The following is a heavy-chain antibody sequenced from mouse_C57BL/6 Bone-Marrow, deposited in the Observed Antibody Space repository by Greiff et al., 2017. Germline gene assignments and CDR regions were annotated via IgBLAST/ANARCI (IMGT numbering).Heavy chain of an antibody. V-gene: IGHV14-4*01. D-gene: IGHD2-2*01. J-gene: IGHJ2*01. CDR3: TTSGYDD. CDR2: IDPENGDT. CDR1: GFNIKDDY. Sequence: EVQLQQPGAELVRPGASVKLSCTASGFNIKDDYMHWVKQRPEQGLEWIGWIDPENGDTEYASKFQGKATITADTSSNTAYLQLSSLTSEDTAVYYCTTSGYDDRGQGTTLTVSS.